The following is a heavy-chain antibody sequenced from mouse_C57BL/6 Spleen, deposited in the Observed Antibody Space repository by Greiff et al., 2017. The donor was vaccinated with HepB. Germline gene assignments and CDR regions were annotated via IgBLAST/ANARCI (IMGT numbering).Heavy chain of an antibody. Sequence: QVQLQQPGAELVKPGASVKLSCKASGYTFTSYWMQWVKQRPGQGLEWIGEIDPSDSYTNYNQKFKGKATLTVDTSSSTAYMQLSSLTSEDSAVYYCARRLIGDDDERFDYWGQSTTLTVSS. D-gene: IGHD2-4*01. CDR3: ARRLIGDDDERFDY. V-gene: IGHV1-50*01. J-gene: IGHJ2*01. CDR1: GYTFTSYW. CDR2: IDPSDSYT.